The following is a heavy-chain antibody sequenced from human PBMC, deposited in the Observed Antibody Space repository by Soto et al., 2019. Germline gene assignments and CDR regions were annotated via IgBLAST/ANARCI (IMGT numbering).Heavy chain of an antibody. CDR3: ARDTLVVPAAISWFYYYYGMDV. J-gene: IGHJ6*02. V-gene: IGHV4-59*01. CDR2: IYYSGTT. Sequence: SETLSLPCTGSGGSISSYYWGWVRQPPGKGLEWMGYIYYSGTTNYTPSLKSRVTISVDTSKNQFPLRLSSVTAADTAVYYCARDTLVVPAAISWFYYYYGMDVWGQGTTVTVSS. D-gene: IGHD2-2*02. CDR1: GGSISSYY.